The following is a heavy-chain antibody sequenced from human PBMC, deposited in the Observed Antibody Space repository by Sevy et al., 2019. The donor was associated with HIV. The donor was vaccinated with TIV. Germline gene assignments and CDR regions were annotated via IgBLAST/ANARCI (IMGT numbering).Heavy chain of an antibody. Sequence: ASVKVSCKASGYTFTGYYMHWVRQAPGQGLEWMGWINPNSGGTNYAQKFQGRVTMTRDTSISTAYMELSRLRSDDTAVYYGARAPLTTVVTRGKNWFDPWGQGTLVTVSS. V-gene: IGHV1-2*02. J-gene: IGHJ5*02. CDR2: INPNSGGT. CDR3: ARAPLTTVVTRGKNWFDP. CDR1: GYTFTGYY. D-gene: IGHD4-17*01.